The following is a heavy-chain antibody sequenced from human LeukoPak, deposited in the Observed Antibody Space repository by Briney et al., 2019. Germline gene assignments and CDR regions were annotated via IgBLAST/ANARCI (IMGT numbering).Heavy chain of an antibody. V-gene: IGHV3-30-3*01. CDR3: ARDLGASQLGYFDY. J-gene: IGHJ4*02. CDR2: ISYDGSNK. Sequence: GGSLRLPCAASGFTFSSYAMHWVRQAPGKGLEWVAVISYDGSNKYYADSVKGRFTISRDNSKNTLYLQMNSLRAEDTAVYYCARDLGASQLGYFDYWGQGTLVTVSS. CDR1: GFTFSSYA. D-gene: IGHD3-10*01.